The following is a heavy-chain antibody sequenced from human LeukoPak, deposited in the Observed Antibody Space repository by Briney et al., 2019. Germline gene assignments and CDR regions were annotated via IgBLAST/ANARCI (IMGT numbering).Heavy chain of an antibody. V-gene: IGHV4-31*03. CDR2: IYYSGST. CDR3: ARARIPSGYDSGPYYFDY. J-gene: IGHJ4*02. D-gene: IGHD5-12*01. Sequence: SETLSLTCTVSGGSISSGGYYWSWIRQHPGKGLEWIGYIYYSGSTYYNPSLKSRVTISVDTSKNQFSLKLSSMTAADTAVYYCARARIPSGYDSGPYYFDYWGQGTLVTVSS. CDR1: GGSISSGGYY.